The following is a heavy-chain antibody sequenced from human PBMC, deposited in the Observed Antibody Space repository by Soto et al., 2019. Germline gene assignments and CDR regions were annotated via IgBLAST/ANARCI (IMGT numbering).Heavy chain of an antibody. D-gene: IGHD1-26*01. CDR3: AQHSLLRRCIN. V-gene: IGHV2-5*02. CDR2: IYWDDDK. CDR1: GFSLTTRGVG. J-gene: IGHJ4*02. Sequence: QITLKESGPTLVKPTQTLTLTCTFSGFSLTTRGVGVGWIRQPPGTALEWLALIYWDDDKRYSPSLKSRLTITKDTSKNQVVLKMTNMDPVDTATFYYAQHSLLRRCINWGQGTLVTVSS.